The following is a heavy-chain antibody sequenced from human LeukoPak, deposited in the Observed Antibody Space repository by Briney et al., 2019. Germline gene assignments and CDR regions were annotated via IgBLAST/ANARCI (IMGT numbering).Heavy chain of an antibody. V-gene: IGHV1-18*01. CDR2: ISANDGKT. CDR3: ARELHVERDDY. Sequence: ASVKVSCKASGFVYTSYGFTRVRQAAGQGLEWMGWISANDGKTHYSEKHQGRVTMSTDTVTSTAYMELRSLRSDGTAVYYCARELHVERDDYWGQGTLVTVSS. D-gene: IGHD1-1*01. J-gene: IGHJ4*02. CDR1: GFVYTSYG.